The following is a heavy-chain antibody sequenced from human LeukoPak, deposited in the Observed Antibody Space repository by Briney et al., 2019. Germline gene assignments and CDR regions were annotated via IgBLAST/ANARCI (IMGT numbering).Heavy chain of an antibody. Sequence: SGGSLRLSCAASGFTFSSYSMNWVRQAPGKGLEWVSSISSSSSYIYYADSVKGRFTISRDNAKNSLYLQMNSLRAEDTAVYYCVTGACGGDCYPIADYWGQGTLVTVSS. CDR2: ISSSSSYI. CDR1: GFTFSSYS. V-gene: IGHV3-21*01. CDR3: VTGACGGDCYPIADY. D-gene: IGHD2-21*01. J-gene: IGHJ4*02.